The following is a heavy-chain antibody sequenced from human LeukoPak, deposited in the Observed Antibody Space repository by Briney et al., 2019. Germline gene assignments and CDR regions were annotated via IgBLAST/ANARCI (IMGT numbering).Heavy chain of an antibody. CDR1: GFTFSSYA. Sequence: GGSLRLSCAASGFTFSSYAMSWVRQAPGKGLEWVSAISGSGGSTYYADSVKGRFTISRDNSKNTLYLQMNSLRAEDTAVYYCASDVLRFLEWLFAPTCYMDVWGKGTTVTVSS. J-gene: IGHJ6*03. CDR3: ASDVLRFLEWLFAPTCYMDV. D-gene: IGHD3-3*01. V-gene: IGHV3-23*01. CDR2: ISGSGGST.